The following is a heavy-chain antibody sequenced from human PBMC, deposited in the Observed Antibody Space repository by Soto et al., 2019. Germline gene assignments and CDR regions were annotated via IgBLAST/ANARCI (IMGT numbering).Heavy chain of an antibody. J-gene: IGHJ4*02. CDR2: IYWDDDK. V-gene: IGHV2-5*02. CDR3: VQHLLRSLY. D-gene: IGHD6-13*01. CDR1: GFSLTTRGVG. Sequence: QITLKESGPTLVKPTQTLTLTCTFSGFSLTTRGVGVGWIRQTPGKALEWVAVIYWDDDKRYSPSLNSRLTITKDTSKNQVFLIMTNVDPLDTVTYYCVQHLLRSLYWGQGTLVTVSS.